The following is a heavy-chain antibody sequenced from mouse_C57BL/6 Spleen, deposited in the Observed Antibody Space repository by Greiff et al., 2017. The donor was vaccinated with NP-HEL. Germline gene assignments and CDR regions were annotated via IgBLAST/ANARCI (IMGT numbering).Heavy chain of an antibody. J-gene: IGHJ2*01. Sequence: QVQLQPGAELVKPGASVKLSCKASGYTFTSYWMHWVKQRPGQGLEWIGMIHPNSGSTNYNEKFKSKATLTVDKSSSTAYMQLSSLTSEDSAVYYCARGGWFDYWGQGTTLTVSS. CDR1: GYTFTSYW. CDR3: ARGGWFDY. V-gene: IGHV1-64*01. D-gene: IGHD1-1*02. CDR2: IHPNSGST.